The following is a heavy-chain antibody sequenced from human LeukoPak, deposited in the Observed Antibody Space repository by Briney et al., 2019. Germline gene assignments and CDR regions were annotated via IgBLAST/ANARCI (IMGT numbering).Heavy chain of an antibody. CDR1: GGSISSGSYY. CDR3: ARDGYYYGSGSFQD. J-gene: IGHJ4*02. D-gene: IGHD3-10*01. V-gene: IGHV4-61*02. Sequence: SQTLSLTCTVSGGSISSGSYYWSWIRQPAGKGLEWIGRIYTSGSTNYNPSLKSRVTISVDTSKNQFSLKLSSVTAADTAVYYCARDGYYYGSGSFQDWGQGTLVTVSS. CDR2: IYTSGST.